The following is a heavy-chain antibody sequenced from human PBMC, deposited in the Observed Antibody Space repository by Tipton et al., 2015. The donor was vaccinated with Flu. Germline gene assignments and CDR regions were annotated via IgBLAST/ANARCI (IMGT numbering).Heavy chain of an antibody. CDR2: IYHSGST. D-gene: IGHD2-15*01. Sequence: TLSLTCAVSGYSISGGYYWGWIRQPPGKGLEWIGSIYHSGSTYYNPSLKSRVTISVDTSKNQFSLKLSSVTAADTVVYYCARRYCSGGSCVTGWFDPWGQGTLVTVSS. CDR3: ARRYCSGGSCVTGWFDP. J-gene: IGHJ5*02. CDR1: GYSISGGYY. V-gene: IGHV4-38-2*01.